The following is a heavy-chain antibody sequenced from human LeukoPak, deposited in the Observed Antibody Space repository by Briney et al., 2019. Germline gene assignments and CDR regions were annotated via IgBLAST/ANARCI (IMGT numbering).Heavy chain of an antibody. Sequence: ETLSLTCTVSGGSISSYYWSWIRQPPGKGLEWIGYIYYSGSTNYNPSLKSRVTISVDTSKNQFSLKLSSVTAADTAVYYCARSASLWLQYFDYWGQGTLVTVSS. CDR3: ARSASLWLQYFDY. J-gene: IGHJ4*02. CDR1: GGSISSYY. CDR2: IYYSGST. V-gene: IGHV4-59*01. D-gene: IGHD5-18*01.